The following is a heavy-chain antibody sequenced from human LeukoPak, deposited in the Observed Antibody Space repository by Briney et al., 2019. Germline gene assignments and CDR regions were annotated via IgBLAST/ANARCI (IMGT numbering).Heavy chain of an antibody. V-gene: IGHV3-23*01. D-gene: IGHD3-10*01. Sequence: PGGSLRLSCAASGFTFSSYAXXWVXQAPGXGLEWVSIISGSGGSTNYADSVKGRFTISRDNSKNTLYLQMNSLRAEDTAVYYCAKPYYGXRSYYGFNYYAFDYWGQGTLVTVSS. J-gene: IGHJ4*02. CDR2: ISGSGGST. CDR3: AKPYYGXRSYYGFNYYAFDY. CDR1: GFTFSSYA.